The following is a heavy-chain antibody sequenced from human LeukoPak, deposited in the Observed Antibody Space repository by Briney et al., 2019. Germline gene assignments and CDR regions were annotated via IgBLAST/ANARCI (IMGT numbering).Heavy chain of an antibody. CDR2: INHSGST. Sequence: PSETLSLTCAVYGGSFSGYYWSWIRQPPGKGLEWIGEINHSGSTNYNPSLKSRVTISVDTSKNQFSLKLSSVTAADTAVYYCASSSGGYTNWFDHWGQGTLVTVSS. D-gene: IGHD6-19*01. J-gene: IGHJ5*02. V-gene: IGHV4-34*01. CDR1: GGSFSGYY. CDR3: ASSSGGYTNWFDH.